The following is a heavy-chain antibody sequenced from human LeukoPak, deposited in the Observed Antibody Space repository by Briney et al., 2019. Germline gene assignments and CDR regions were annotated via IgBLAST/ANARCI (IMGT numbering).Heavy chain of an antibody. J-gene: IGHJ4*02. Sequence: SETLSLTCTVSGVSIDNSDYYWGWIRQPPGKWLEWIGDISYSGTTHYNPSLKSRITISEDTSNNQFFLKLRSVTAADTATYYCARVRNNGDSVVAYYFDSWGQGTLVTDSS. CDR2: ISYSGTT. V-gene: IGHV4-39*07. CDR3: ARVRNNGDSVVAYYFDS. CDR1: GVSIDNSDYY. D-gene: IGHD2-21*02.